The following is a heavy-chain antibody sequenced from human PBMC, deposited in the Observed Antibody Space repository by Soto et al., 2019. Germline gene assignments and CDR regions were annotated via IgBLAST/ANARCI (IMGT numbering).Heavy chain of an antibody. CDR3: ARELDRRGMDV. CDR1: GGSFSGYY. CDR2: INHSGST. D-gene: IGHD1-1*01. J-gene: IGHJ6*02. Sequence: QVQLQQWGAGLLKPSETLSLTCAVYGGSFSGYYWSWIRQPPGKGLEWIGEINHSGSTNYNPSLKIRVTISVDTSKNQFSLKLSSVTAADTAVYYCARELDRRGMDVWGQGTTVTVSS. V-gene: IGHV4-34*01.